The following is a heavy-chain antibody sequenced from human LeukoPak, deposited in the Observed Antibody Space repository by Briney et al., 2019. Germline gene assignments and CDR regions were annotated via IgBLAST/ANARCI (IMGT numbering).Heavy chain of an antibody. CDR1: GVTFSTYA. Sequence: GGSLRLSCAASGVTFSTYAMSWVRQAPGKGLEWVSAISGSGGSTYYADSVKGRFTISRDNSKNTLYLQMNSLRAEDTAVYYCAKDNDYGSGSYYYGMDVWGQGTTVTVSS. CDR3: AKDNDYGSGSYYYGMDV. V-gene: IGHV3-23*01. CDR2: ISGSGGST. J-gene: IGHJ6*02. D-gene: IGHD3-10*01.